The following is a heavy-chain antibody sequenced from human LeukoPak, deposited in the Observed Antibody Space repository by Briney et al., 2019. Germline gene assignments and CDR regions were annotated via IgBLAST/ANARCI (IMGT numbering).Heavy chain of an antibody. CDR2: INPNSGGT. J-gene: IGHJ4*02. CDR3: AGDKVRGVILRRVLEY. D-gene: IGHD3-10*01. V-gene: IGHV1-2*02. CDR1: GYTFTGYY. Sequence: ASVKVSCKASGYTFTGYYMHWVRQAPGHGLEWMGWINPNSGGTNYAQKFQGRVTMTRDTSINTAYMELSRLRSDDTAVYYCAGDKVRGVILRRVLEYWGQGTLVTVSS.